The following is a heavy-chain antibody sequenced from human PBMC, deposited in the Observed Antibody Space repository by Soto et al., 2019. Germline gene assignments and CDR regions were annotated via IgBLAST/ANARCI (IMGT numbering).Heavy chain of an antibody. Sequence: SETLSLTCAVSGASMTFGGYSWSWIRQTPGKGLEWIGYINHLETTFYNPSFESRLTLSIDRAKNQFSLKLHSMSAADRAVYFCARGGGSDSFDYWGQGILVTVSS. CDR2: INHLETT. D-gene: IGHD1-26*01. J-gene: IGHJ4*02. CDR1: GASMTFGGYS. CDR3: ARGGGSDSFDY. V-gene: IGHV4-30-2*01.